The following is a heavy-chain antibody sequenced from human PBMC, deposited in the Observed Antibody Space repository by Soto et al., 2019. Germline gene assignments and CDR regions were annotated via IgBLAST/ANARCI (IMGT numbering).Heavy chain of an antibody. CDR1: GGTFSSYT. J-gene: IGHJ6*02. CDR3: ARGRNGMDV. Sequence: GASVKVSCKASGGTFSSYTISWVRQAPGQGLEWMGRIIPILGIANYAQKFQGRVTMTRNTSISTAYMELSSLRSEDTAVYYCARGRNGMDVWGQGTTVTVSS. CDR2: IIPILGIA. V-gene: IGHV1-69*02.